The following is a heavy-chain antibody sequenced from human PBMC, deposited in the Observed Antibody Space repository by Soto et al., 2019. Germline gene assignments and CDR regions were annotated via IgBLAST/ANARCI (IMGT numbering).Heavy chain of an antibody. D-gene: IGHD5-18*01. V-gene: IGHV4-61*05. CDR3: ARALGYSYGNWFDP. CDR2: IYYSGST. Sequence: SETLSLTCTVSGGSIGSSSYYWGWIRQPPGKGLEWIGYIYYSGSTNYNPSLKSRVTISVDTSKNQFSLKLSSVTAADTAVYYCARALGYSYGNWFDPWGQGTLVTVSS. J-gene: IGHJ5*02. CDR1: GGSIGSSSYY.